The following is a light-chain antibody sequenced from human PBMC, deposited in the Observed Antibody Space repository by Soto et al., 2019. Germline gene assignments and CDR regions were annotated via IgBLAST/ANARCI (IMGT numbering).Light chain of an antibody. J-gene: IGKJ4*01. CDR1: QSVSSN. V-gene: IGKV3-15*01. Sequence: EIVMTQSPATLSVSPGERATLSCRASQSVSSNLAWYQQKPGQTPRLLIYCASSRTTGISARFSGSGSGSEFTLTISSLQSEDFADYYYQQYNNWPLTFGGGTKVEIK. CDR3: QQYNNWPLT. CDR2: CAS.